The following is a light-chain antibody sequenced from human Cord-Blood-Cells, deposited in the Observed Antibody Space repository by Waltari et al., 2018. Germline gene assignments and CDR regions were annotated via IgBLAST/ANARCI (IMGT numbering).Light chain of an antibody. V-gene: IGLV2-14*01. J-gene: IGLJ3*02. CDR3: SSYTSSSTRV. Sequence: QSALTQPASVFGSPGQSITIPCSGSSSDAGGSNYVPWYQQHPGNAPNRMIFDVSNRPSGVSNRFSGSKSGNTASLTISGLQAEDEADYYCSSYTSSSTRVFGGGTKLTVL. CDR1: SSDAGGSNY. CDR2: DVS.